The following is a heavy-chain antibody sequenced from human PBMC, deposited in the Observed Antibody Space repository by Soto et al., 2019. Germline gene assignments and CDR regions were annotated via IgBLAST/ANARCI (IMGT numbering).Heavy chain of an antibody. CDR2: IIPIFGTA. J-gene: IGHJ6*02. V-gene: IGHV1-69*12. CDR1: GGTFSSYA. Sequence: QVQLVQSGAEVKKPGSSVKVSCKASGGTFSSYAISWVRQAPGQGLEWMGGIIPIFGTANYAQKFQGRVTITADEATNTAYLELSSLRSEEAAVYYCAGAGRVGYVETAHYYGMDVWGQGTTVTVSS. D-gene: IGHD5-18*01. CDR3: AGAGRVGYVETAHYYGMDV.